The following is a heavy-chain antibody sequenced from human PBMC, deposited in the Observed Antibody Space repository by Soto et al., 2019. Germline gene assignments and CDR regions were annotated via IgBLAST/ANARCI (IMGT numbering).Heavy chain of an antibody. D-gene: IGHD3-3*01. J-gene: IGHJ6*03. V-gene: IGHV4-59*08. CDR3: ASSITIFGVVNYYMDV. CDR1: GGSISSYY. CDR2: IYYSGST. Sequence: SETLSLTCTVSGGSISSYYWSWIRQPPGKGLEWIGYIYYSGSTNYNPSLKSRVTISVDTSKNQFSLKLSSVTAADTAVYYCASSITIFGVVNYYMDVWGKGTTVTVSS.